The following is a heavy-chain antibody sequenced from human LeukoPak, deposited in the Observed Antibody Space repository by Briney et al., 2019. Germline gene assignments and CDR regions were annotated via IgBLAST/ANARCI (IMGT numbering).Heavy chain of an antibody. CDR3: ARGSEEWLLTTGFDY. Sequence: PSQTLSLTCTVSGGSISRGGYYWTWIRQHPGKGLEWLVYIYYSGSTDYNPSLKSRAIISVDTSKNQFSLKLSSVTAADTAVYYCARGSEEWLLTTGFDYWGQGTLVTVSS. CDR2: IYYSGST. CDR1: GGSISRGGYY. D-gene: IGHD3-3*01. J-gene: IGHJ4*02. V-gene: IGHV4-31*03.